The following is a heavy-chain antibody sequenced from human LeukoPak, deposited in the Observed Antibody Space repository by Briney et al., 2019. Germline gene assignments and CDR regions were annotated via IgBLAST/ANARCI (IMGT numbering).Heavy chain of an antibody. CDR3: VTGDNPDYTWENHRLDAFDI. CDR1: GFSFSQHS. D-gene: IGHD3-16*01. V-gene: IGHV3-21*01. CDR2: ITGGGTFT. J-gene: IGHJ3*02. Sequence: GGSRRLSCQASGFSFSQHSMGWVRLAPVKGLEWVSSITGGGTFTFYADSVKGRFTVSRDNANNLLFLQLHSLRADDTAIYYCVTGDNPDYTWENHRLDAFDIWGQGTMVTVSS.